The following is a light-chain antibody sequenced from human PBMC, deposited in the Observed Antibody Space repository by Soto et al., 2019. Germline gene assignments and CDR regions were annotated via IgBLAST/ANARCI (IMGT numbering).Light chain of an antibody. CDR1: SSDVGNYKY. CDR3: FSYTSSGTYV. CDR2: EVS. V-gene: IGLV2-14*01. Sequence: QSVLTQPASVSGSPGQSITISCTGTSSDVGNYKYVSWYQQHSGKAPKLMIYEVSNRPSGVSNRFSGSQSGNTASLTISGLQAEDETDYYCFSYTSSGTYVFGTGTKLTVL. J-gene: IGLJ1*01.